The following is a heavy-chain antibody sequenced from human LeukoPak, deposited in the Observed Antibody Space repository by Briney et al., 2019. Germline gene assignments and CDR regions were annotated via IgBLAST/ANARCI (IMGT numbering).Heavy chain of an antibody. J-gene: IGHJ5*02. CDR1: GFTFSSYG. D-gene: IGHD3-16*01. Sequence: GGSLRLSCAASGFTFSSYGMHWVRQAPGKGLEWVAVISYDGSNKYYADSVKGRFTISRDNSKNTLYLQMNSLRAEDTAVYYCAKARGGAVTNWFDPWGQGTLVTVSS. CDR3: AKARGGAVTNWFDP. V-gene: IGHV3-30*18. CDR2: ISYDGSNK.